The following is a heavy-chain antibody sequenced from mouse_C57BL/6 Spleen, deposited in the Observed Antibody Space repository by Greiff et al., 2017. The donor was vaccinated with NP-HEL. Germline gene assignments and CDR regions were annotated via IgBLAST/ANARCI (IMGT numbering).Heavy chain of an antibody. CDR3: TRYHYDYGEGYFDY. Sequence: EVQLQQSGTVLARPGASVKMSCKTSGYTFTSYWMHWVKQRPGPGLEWIGAIYPGNSDTSYNQKFKGKAKLTAVTSASTAYMELSSLTNEDSAVYYCTRYHYDYGEGYFDYWGQGTTLTVSS. J-gene: IGHJ2*01. CDR1: GYTFTSYW. V-gene: IGHV1-5*01. D-gene: IGHD2-4*01. CDR2: IYPGNSDT.